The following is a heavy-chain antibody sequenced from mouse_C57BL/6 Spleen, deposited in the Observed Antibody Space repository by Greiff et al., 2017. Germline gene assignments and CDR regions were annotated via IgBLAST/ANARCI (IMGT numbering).Heavy chain of an antibody. CDR1: GFSLTSYA. Sequence: QVQLKESGPGLVAPSQSLSITCTVSGFSLTSYAISWVRQPQGKGLEWLGVIWTGGGTNYNSALKSRLSISKDNSKSQDFLKMNSLQTDDTAMYYCARKAHYYGTLDAMDYWGQGTSVTVSS. J-gene: IGHJ4*01. CDR2: IWTGGGT. CDR3: ARKAHYYGTLDAMDY. D-gene: IGHD1-1*01. V-gene: IGHV2-9-1*01.